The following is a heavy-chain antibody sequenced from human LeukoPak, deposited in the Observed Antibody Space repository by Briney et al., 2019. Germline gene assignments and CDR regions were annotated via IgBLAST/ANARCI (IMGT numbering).Heavy chain of an antibody. J-gene: IGHJ4*02. CDR3: ASWPVGWYGEDS. CDR2: ISGSGGST. D-gene: IGHD6-19*01. Sequence: GALRLPFAAPGFTFSPYSMSWVRQAPGKGLGVVPAISGSGGSTYYADSVKGRFTISRDTPKNTLYLQMNSLRVEDTAVYYCASWPVGWYGEDSWGQGTLVTVSS. CDR1: GFTFSPYS. V-gene: IGHV3-23*01.